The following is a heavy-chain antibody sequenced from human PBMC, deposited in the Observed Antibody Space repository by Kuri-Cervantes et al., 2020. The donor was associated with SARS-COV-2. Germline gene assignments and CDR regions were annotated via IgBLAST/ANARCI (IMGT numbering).Heavy chain of an antibody. CDR1: GFTLNTYA. D-gene: IGHD6-25*01. Sequence: GESLKISCAASGFTLNTYAIHWVRQAPGKGLEWVAVISHDGTKKYHADSVKGRFTISSDNVQNTLYLQMNSLRAEDTAVYYCARGFVPSRILSGPDYYYYMDVWGKGTTVTVSS. CDR3: ARGFVPSRILSGPDYYYYMDV. J-gene: IGHJ6*03. V-gene: IGHV3-30-3*01. CDR2: ISHDGTKK.